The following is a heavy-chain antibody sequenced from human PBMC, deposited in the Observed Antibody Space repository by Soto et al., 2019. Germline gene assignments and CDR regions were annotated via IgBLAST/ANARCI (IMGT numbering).Heavy chain of an antibody. J-gene: IGHJ5*02. CDR2: IKQAGSDK. V-gene: IGHV3-7*03. CDR3: ARQTRAPES. CDR1: GFPFSSDW. Sequence: GGSLRLSCAASGFPFSSDWMTWLRQAPGKGLECVANIKQAGSDKYYVDSVKARFTLFRDNAKNSLYLLINSLRAGTWPVYYCARQTRAPESWDPGTLVTVS. D-gene: IGHD3-10*01.